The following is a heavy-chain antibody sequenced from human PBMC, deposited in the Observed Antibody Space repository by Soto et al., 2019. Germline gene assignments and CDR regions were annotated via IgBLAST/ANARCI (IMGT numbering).Heavy chain of an antibody. J-gene: IGHJ5*02. CDR2: IYPGDSDT. Sequence: GESLKISCKGSGYSFTSYWIGWVRQMPGKGLEWMGIIYPGDSDTRYSPSFQGQVTISADKSISTAYLQWSSLKASDTAMYYCARQIPRGYYDFWSGYGYNWFDPWGQGTLVTVSA. D-gene: IGHD3-3*01. V-gene: IGHV5-51*01. CDR1: GYSFTSYW. CDR3: ARQIPRGYYDFWSGYGYNWFDP.